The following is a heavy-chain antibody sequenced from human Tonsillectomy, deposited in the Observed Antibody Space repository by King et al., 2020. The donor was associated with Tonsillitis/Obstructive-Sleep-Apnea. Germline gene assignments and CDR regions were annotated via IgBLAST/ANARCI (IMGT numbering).Heavy chain of an antibody. Sequence: VQLVESGGGLVQPGRSLRLSCAASGFTFDDYAMHWVRQAPGKGLEWVSGISWNSGSIGYADSVKGRFTISRDNAKNSLYLQMNSLRAEDTALYYCAKDIDSDGWGGFDYWGQGTLVTVSS. CDR3: AKDIDSDGWGGFDY. CDR1: GFTFDDYA. J-gene: IGHJ4*02. CDR2: ISWNSGSI. V-gene: IGHV3-9*01. D-gene: IGHD5-18*01.